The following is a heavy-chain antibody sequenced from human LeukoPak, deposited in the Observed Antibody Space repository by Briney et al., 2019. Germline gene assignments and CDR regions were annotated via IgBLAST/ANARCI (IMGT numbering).Heavy chain of an antibody. CDR3: ARGEAFCDY. J-gene: IGHJ4*02. CDR1: GFTFSSYD. V-gene: IGHV3-13*04. CDR2: IGTAGDT. Sequence: GGSLRLSCAASGFTFSSYDMHWVRQATGKGLEWVSAIGTAGDTYYPGSVKGRFTISRENAKNSLYLQMNSLRPEDTAVYFCARGEAFCDYWGQGALVTVSS.